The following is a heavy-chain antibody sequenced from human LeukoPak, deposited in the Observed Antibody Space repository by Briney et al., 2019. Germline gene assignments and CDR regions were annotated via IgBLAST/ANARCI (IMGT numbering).Heavy chain of an antibody. D-gene: IGHD2-15*01. J-gene: IGHJ6*02. CDR3: ASYCSGGSCTYYYYGMDV. V-gene: IGHV1-8*01. Sequence: ASVKVSCKASGYTFTSYDINWVRQATGQGLEWMGWMNPNSGNTGYAQKFQGRVTMTRNTSISTAYMGLSSLRSEDTAVYYCASYCSGGSCTYYYYGMDVWGQGTTVTVSS. CDR1: GYTFTSYD. CDR2: MNPNSGNT.